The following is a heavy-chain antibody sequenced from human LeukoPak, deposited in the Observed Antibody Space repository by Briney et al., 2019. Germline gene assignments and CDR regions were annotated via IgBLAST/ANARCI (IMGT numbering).Heavy chain of an antibody. D-gene: IGHD1-26*01. CDR2: IYSGGST. CDR1: GFTVSSNY. Sequence: GGSLRLSCAASGFTVSSNYMSWVRQAPGKGLEWVSVIYSGGSTYYADSVKGRFTISRDNSKNTLYLQMNSLRAEDTAAYYCARESSGVVGATAFDYWGQGTLVTVSS. CDR3: ARESSGVVGATAFDY. V-gene: IGHV3-66*01. J-gene: IGHJ4*02.